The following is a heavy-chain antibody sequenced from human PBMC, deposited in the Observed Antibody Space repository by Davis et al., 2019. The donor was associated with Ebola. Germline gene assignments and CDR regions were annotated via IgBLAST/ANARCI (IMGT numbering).Heavy chain of an antibody. CDR2: IYYSGST. D-gene: IGHD3-3*01. J-gene: IGHJ6*03. CDR3: ARVESGYYYYMDV. V-gene: IGHV4-59*01. CDR1: GGSISSMH. Sequence: LSLTCTVSGGSISSMHWSWIRQPPGKGLEWIGYIYYSGSTNYNPSLKSRVTISVDTSKNQFSLKLSSVTAADTAVYYCARVESGYYYYMDVWGKGTTVTVSS.